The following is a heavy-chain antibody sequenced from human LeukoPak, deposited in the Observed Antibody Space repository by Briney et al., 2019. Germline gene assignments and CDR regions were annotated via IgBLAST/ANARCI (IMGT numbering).Heavy chain of an antibody. CDR3: ARPALYCSGGSCLDFDY. Sequence: GSLRLSCEASGFTVNSNYMTWVRQAPGKGLEWVSVIYSGGSTYYADSVKGRFTISRDNSKNTLYLQMNSLRAEDTAVYYCARPALYCSGGSCLDFDYWGQGTLVTVSS. J-gene: IGHJ4*02. D-gene: IGHD2-15*01. CDR2: IYSGGST. V-gene: IGHV3-53*01. CDR1: GFTVNSNY.